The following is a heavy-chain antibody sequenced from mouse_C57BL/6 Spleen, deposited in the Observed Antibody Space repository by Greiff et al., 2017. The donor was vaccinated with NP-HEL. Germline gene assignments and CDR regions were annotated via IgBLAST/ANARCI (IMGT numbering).Heavy chain of an antibody. Sequence: VQLQQSVAELVRPGASVKLSCTASGFNIKNTYMHWVKQRPEQGLEWIGRIDPANGNTKYAPKFQGKATITADTSSNTAYLQLSSLTSEDTAIYYWAGRGIYYDYDVGNWYCDVWGTGTTVTVSS. CDR3: AGRGIYYDYDVGNWYCDV. J-gene: IGHJ1*03. D-gene: IGHD2-4*01. CDR1: GFNIKNTY. V-gene: IGHV14-3*01. CDR2: IDPANGNT.